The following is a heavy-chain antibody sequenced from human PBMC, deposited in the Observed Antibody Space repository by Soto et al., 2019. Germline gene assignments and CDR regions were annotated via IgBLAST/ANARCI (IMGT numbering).Heavy chain of an antibody. CDR3: AREVRALRLGELSYHP. J-gene: IGHJ5*02. CDR1: GGTFSSYA. CDR2: IIPIFGTA. V-gene: IGHV1-69*12. D-gene: IGHD3-16*02. Sequence: QVQLVQSGAEVKKPGSSVKVSCKASGGTFSSYAISWVRQAPGQGLEWMGGIIPIFGTANYAQKFQGRVTITADESTSTAYMELSSLRSEDTAVYDCAREVRALRLGELSYHPWGQGSLVTVSS.